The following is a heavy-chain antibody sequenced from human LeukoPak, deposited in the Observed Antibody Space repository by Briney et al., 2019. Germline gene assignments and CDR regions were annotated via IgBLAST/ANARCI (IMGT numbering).Heavy chain of an antibody. J-gene: IGHJ4*02. CDR2: IYYSGST. CDR3: ASHFYSSAPFDY. D-gene: IGHD6-19*01. Sequence: SSETLSLTCTVSGGSISSYYWSWIRQPPGKGLEWIGYIYYSGSTNYNPSLKSRVTISVDTSKNQFSLKLSSVTAADTAVYYCASHFYSSAPFDYWGQGTLVTVSS. CDR1: GGSISSYY. V-gene: IGHV4-59*08.